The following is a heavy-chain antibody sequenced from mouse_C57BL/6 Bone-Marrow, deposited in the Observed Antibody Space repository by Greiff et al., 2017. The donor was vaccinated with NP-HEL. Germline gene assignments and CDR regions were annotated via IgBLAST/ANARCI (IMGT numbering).Heavy chain of an antibody. CDR3: AGSTMVDY. V-gene: IGHV1-82*01. Sequence: QVQLKQSGPELVKPGASVKISCKASGYAFSSSWMNWVKQRPGKGLEWIGRIYPGDGGTNYNGKFKGKATLTADKSSSTAYMQRSSLPSEDSAVYFWAGSTMVDYWGQGTTLTVSS. D-gene: IGHD2-1*01. CDR2: IYPGDGGT. J-gene: IGHJ2*01. CDR1: GYAFSSSW.